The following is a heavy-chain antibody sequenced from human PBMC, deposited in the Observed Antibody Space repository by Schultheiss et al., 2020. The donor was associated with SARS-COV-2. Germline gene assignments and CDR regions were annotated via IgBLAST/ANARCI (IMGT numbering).Heavy chain of an antibody. CDR3: ASWGAVGDILTGFLDYYYYGMDV. CDR1: GGSISSSNW. D-gene: IGHD3-9*01. J-gene: IGHJ6*02. Sequence: SETLSLTCAVSGGSISSSNWWSWVRQPPGKGLEWIGEIYHSGSTNYNPSLKSRVTISVDTSKNQFSLKLSSVTAADTAVYYCASWGAVGDILTGFLDYYYYGMDVWGQGTTVTVSS. V-gene: IGHV4-4*02. CDR2: IYHSGST.